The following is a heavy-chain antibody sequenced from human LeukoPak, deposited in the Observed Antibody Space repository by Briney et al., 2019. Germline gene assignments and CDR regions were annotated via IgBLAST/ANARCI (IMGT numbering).Heavy chain of an antibody. J-gene: IGHJ4*02. CDR1: GYTFTSYY. CDR3: ARSSSWRGLREDY. D-gene: IGHD6-13*01. V-gene: IGHV1-46*01. Sequence: ASVKVSCKAPGYTFTSYYMHWVRQAPGQGLEWMGIINPSGGSTSYAQKFQGRVTMTRDMSTSTVYMELSSLRSEDTAVYYCARSSSWRGLREDYWGQGTLVTVSS. CDR2: INPSGGST.